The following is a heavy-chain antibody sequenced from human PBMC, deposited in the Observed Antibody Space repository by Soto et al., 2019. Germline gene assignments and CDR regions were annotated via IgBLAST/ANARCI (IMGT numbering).Heavy chain of an antibody. J-gene: IGHJ4*02. V-gene: IGHV1-18*01. D-gene: IGHD4-4*01. CDR1: GYTFSSHG. CDR3: AREVALVTPFDY. Sequence: QVQLVQSGAEVKKPGASVKVSCKASGYTFSSHGISWVRQAPGQGHEWMGWISAYNANTNYAQKLQGRVTMTTDTSTSTAYMELRSLRSDDTAVYFCAREVALVTPFDYWGQGTLVTVSS. CDR2: ISAYNANT.